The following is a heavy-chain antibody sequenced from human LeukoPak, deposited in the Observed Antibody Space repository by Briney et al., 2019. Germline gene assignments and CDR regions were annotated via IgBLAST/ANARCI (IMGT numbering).Heavy chain of an antibody. CDR3: ARHKIKYSSGWPDAFDI. J-gene: IGHJ3*02. CDR2: IDWNGGST. Sequence: GGSLRLSCAASGFTFDDYGMSWVRQAPGKGLEWVSGIDWNGGSTGYADSVKGRFTISRDNAKNSLYLQMNSLRAEDTALYYCARHKIKYSSGWPDAFDIWGQRTMVTVSS. V-gene: IGHV3-20*04. CDR1: GFTFDDYG. D-gene: IGHD6-19*01.